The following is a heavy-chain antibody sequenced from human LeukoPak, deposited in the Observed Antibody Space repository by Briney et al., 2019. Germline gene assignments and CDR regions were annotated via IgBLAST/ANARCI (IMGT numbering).Heavy chain of an antibody. Sequence: GGSLRLSCAASGFTFSRYWMSWFRQAPGKGLEWVANIKEDGGEKYYVDSVKGRFTISRDNTKNSLLLQMNSLRAEDTAIYYCARDDYYSNADWGQGTLVTVSS. CDR3: ARDDYYSNAD. CDR1: GFTFSRYW. D-gene: IGHD3-22*01. V-gene: IGHV3-7*01. J-gene: IGHJ4*02. CDR2: IKEDGGEK.